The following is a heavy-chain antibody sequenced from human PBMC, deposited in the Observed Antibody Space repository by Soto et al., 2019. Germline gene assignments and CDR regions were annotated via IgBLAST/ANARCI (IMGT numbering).Heavy chain of an antibody. D-gene: IGHD2-15*01. V-gene: IGHV3-33*01. J-gene: IGHJ6*02. CDR2: IWYDGSNK. CDR3: ARDRLGVVTRPLYYYYGMDV. CDR1: GFTFSSYG. Sequence: PGGSLRLSCAASGFTFSSYGMHWVRQAPGKGLEWVAVIWYDGSNKYYADSVKGRFTISRDNSKNTLYLQMNSLRAEDTAVYYCARDRLGVVTRPLYYYYGMDVWGQGTTVTVSS.